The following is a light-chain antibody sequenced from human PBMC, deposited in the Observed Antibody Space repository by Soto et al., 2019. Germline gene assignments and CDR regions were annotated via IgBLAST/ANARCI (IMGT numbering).Light chain of an antibody. V-gene: IGKV2-30*02. CDR2: KVS. CDR1: ESLVHSDGIAY. CDR3: MQGTHWPIT. J-gene: IGKJ5*01. Sequence: VMPQSPLALPVTLGQPASNSCMSNESLVHSDGIAYFSWFQQRPGRSPRRLIYKVSNRDSGVPARFSGSGSGTDFALKISRVEAEDVGVYYCMQGTHWPITFGQGTRLEIK.